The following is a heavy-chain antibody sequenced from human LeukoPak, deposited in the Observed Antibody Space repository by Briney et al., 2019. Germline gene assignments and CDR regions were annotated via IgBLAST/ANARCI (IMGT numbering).Heavy chain of an antibody. Sequence: SETLPLTCTVSGGSISSHYWSWIRQPPGKGLEWIGYIYYSGSTNYNPSLKSRVTISVDTSKNQFSLKLSSVTAADTAVYYCARSDYYYYYMDVWGKGTTVTVSS. CDR3: ARSDYYYYYMDV. V-gene: IGHV4-59*11. CDR2: IYYSGST. CDR1: GGSISSHY. J-gene: IGHJ6*03.